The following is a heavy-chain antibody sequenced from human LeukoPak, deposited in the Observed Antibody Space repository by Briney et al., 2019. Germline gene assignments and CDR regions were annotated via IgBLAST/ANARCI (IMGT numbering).Heavy chain of an antibody. CDR1: GFSFSTQR. Sequence: RTGGSLRLSCAASGFSFSTQRMHWVRQAPGKGLVWVSYINIDERITGYADSVKGRFTISRENAKNSLYLQMNSLRAEDTAVYYCARVGLDATAFDYWGQGTLVTVSS. CDR2: INIDERIT. J-gene: IGHJ4*02. CDR3: ARVGLDATAFDY. D-gene: IGHD3-16*01. V-gene: IGHV3-74*01.